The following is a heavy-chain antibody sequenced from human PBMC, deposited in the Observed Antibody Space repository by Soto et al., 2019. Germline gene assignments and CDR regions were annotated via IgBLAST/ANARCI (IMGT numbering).Heavy chain of an antibody. V-gene: IGHV3-23*01. CDR3: AKDRVWRTRYYYYGVDV. CDR2: ISGSGGST. CDR1: GFTFSSYA. Sequence: GGSLRLSCAASGFTFSSYAMSWVRQAPGKGLEWVSAISGSGGSTYYADSVKGRFTISRDNSKNTLYLQMNSLRPEDTAVYYCAKDRVWRTRYYYYGVDVWGQGITVTV. J-gene: IGHJ6*02. D-gene: IGHD3-16*01.